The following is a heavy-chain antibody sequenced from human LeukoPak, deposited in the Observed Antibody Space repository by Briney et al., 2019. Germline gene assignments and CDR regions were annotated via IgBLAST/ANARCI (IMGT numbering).Heavy chain of an antibody. V-gene: IGHV4-59*01. CDR1: GGSISSYY. D-gene: IGHD2-21*02. Sequence: SETLSLTCTVSGGSISSYYWSWIRQPPGKGLEWIGYIYYSGSTNYNPSLKSRVTISVDTSKNQFPLKLSSVTAADTAVYYCARVGDCGGDCYSSWGQGTLVTVSS. CDR3: ARVGDCGGDCYSS. CDR2: IYYSGST. J-gene: IGHJ4*02.